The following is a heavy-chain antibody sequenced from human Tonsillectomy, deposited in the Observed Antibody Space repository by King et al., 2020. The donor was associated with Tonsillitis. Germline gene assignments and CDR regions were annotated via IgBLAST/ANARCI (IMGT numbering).Heavy chain of an antibody. J-gene: IGHJ5*02. Sequence: VQLVESGAEVRKPGESLKISCKASGYSFTSYWIGWVRQMPGKGLEWMGIIYPGDSDTRYSPSFQGQVTISADKSISTAYLQWSSLKASDTAMYYCARQDQIVTHTPIAAAGTGWFDPWGQGTLVTVSS. CDR2: IYPGDSDT. CDR1: GYSFTSYW. V-gene: IGHV5-51*01. D-gene: IGHD6-13*01. CDR3: ARQDQIVTHTPIAAAGTGWFDP.